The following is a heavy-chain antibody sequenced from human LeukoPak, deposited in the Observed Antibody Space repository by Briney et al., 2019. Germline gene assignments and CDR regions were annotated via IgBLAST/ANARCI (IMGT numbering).Heavy chain of an antibody. D-gene: IGHD3-10*01. CDR1: GGSFSGYY. CDR2: INHSGST. Sequence: SETLSLTCAVYGGSFSGYYWSWIRQPPGKGLEWIGEINHSGSTNYNPSLKSRVTISVDTSKNQFSLKLSSVTAADTAVYYCARGRYDRRVRGPVRSYFDHWGQGTLVTVSS. V-gene: IGHV4-34*01. J-gene: IGHJ4*02. CDR3: ARGRYDRRVRGPVRSYFDH.